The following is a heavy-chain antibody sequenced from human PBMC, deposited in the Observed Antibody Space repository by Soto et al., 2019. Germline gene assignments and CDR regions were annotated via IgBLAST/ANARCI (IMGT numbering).Heavy chain of an antibody. Sequence: GGSLRLSCAASGFTFSSYSMNWVRQAPGKGLEWVSYISSSSSTIYYADSVKGRFTISRDNAKNSLYLQMNSLRAEDTAVYYCARARYCSSTSCYRRGGDYYYYMDVWGKGTTVTVSS. V-gene: IGHV3-48*01. J-gene: IGHJ6*03. CDR3: ARARYCSSTSCYRRGGDYYYYMDV. CDR1: GFTFSSYS. CDR2: ISSSSSTI. D-gene: IGHD2-2*02.